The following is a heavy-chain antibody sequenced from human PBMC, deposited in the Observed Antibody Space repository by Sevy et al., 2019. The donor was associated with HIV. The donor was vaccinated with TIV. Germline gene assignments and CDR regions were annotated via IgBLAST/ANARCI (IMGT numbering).Heavy chain of an antibody. Sequence: GGSLRLSCAASGFIFDDYAMSWVQQVPGKGLEWVATISSNSATVNYVDSVKGRFTISRDNAKNSPYLQMNSLRPEDTAFYYCAKGHAFSTYAALEYWGQGALVTVSS. CDR3: AKGHAFSTYAALEY. CDR1: GFIFDDYA. CDR2: ISSNSATV. V-gene: IGHV3-9*01. D-gene: IGHD2-2*01. J-gene: IGHJ4*02.